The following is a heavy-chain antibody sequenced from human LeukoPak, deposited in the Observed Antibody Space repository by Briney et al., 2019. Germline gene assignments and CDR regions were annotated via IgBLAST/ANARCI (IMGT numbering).Heavy chain of an antibody. Sequence: GGSLRLSCATSGFTFNNYAMNWVRQAPGKGLEWVSVISGSGGSTYHADSVKGRFTISRDNSKNTLYLQMNSLRAEDTAVYYCVKDRAVRGIIRRFDYWGQGTLVTVSS. V-gene: IGHV3-23*01. CDR3: VKDRAVRGIIRRFDY. CDR1: GFTFNNYA. CDR2: ISGSGGST. D-gene: IGHD3-10*01. J-gene: IGHJ4*02.